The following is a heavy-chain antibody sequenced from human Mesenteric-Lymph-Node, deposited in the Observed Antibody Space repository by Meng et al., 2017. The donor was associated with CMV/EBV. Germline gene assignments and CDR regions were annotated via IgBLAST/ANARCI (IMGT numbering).Heavy chain of an antibody. Sequence: GESLKISCQASGYSFSNYWIGWVRQLPGKGLQWMAIIYPGDYETKYRPSFRGQVTVSVDRSASTAFLRWSSLKASDSAMYYCARRDIEMTNGGDAFDIWGQGTEVTVSS. CDR2: IYPGDYET. V-gene: IGHV5-51*01. J-gene: IGHJ3*02. CDR1: GYSFSNYW. CDR3: ARRDIEMTNGGDAFDI. D-gene: IGHD5-24*01.